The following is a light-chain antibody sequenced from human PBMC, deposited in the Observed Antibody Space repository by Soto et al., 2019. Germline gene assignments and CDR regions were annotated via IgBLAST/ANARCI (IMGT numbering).Light chain of an antibody. J-gene: IGLJ1*01. CDR2: EVT. Sequence: QSVLTQPPSASGSPGQSFAMSFTGTSSDVGNYNSVSWYQQHPGKAPKVIIYEVTKRPSGVPDRFSGSKSGNTASLTVSGLQAEDEADYYCSSYAANNRVFGTGTKVTVL. CDR1: SSDVGNYNS. V-gene: IGLV2-8*01. CDR3: SSYAANNRV.